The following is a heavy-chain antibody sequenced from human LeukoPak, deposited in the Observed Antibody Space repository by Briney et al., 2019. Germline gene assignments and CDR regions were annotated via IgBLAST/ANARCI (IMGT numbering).Heavy chain of an antibody. V-gene: IGHV1-18*01. CDR1: GYTFTSYG. J-gene: IGHJ5*02. D-gene: IGHD6-13*01. CDR2: ISTYNGNT. Sequence: GASVKVSCKASGYTFTSYGIIWVRQAPGQGLEWMGWISTYNGNTNYAQKIQGRVTMTTDTSTSTAYMELRSLRSDDTAVYYCARDVGITVADSFDPWGQGTLVTVSS. CDR3: ARDVGITVADSFDP.